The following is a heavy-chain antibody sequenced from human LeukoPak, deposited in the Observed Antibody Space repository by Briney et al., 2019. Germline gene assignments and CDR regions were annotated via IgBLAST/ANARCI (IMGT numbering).Heavy chain of an antibody. CDR2: ISWNSGSI. CDR3: GKSAPLSVAGNFGL. Sequence: PGRSLRLSCAASGFTFDDYAMHWVRQAPGKGLEWVSGISWNSGSIGYADSVKGRFTISRDHAKNSLYLQMNSLRAEDTALYYCGKSAPLSVAGNFGLGGRGTRVTVSS. CDR1: GFTFDDYA. J-gene: IGHJ4*02. D-gene: IGHD6-19*01. V-gene: IGHV3-9*01.